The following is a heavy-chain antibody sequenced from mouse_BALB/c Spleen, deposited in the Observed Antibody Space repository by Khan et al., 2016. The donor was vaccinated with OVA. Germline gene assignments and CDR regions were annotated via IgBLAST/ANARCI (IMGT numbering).Heavy chain of an antibody. CDR1: GYTFTDFY. Sequence: QVRLQQSGAELARPGASVNLSCKATGYTFTDFYINWVKQRTGQGLEWIGEIYPGSDNTNYNEKFKGKATLTADKSSSTAFMQLSSLTSEDSAVYFCAGSGLGSFAYWGQGTRVTFSA. CDR3: AGSGLGSFAY. V-gene: IGHV1-77*01. J-gene: IGHJ3*01. D-gene: IGHD2-2*01. CDR2: IYPGSDNT.